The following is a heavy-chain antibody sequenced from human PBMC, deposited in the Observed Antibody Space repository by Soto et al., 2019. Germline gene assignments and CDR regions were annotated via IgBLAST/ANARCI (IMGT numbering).Heavy chain of an antibody. CDR1: GCTFTSYG. D-gene: IGHD3-10*01. CDR2: ISAYNGNT. CDR3: ARSPPMVRGVLINDYYYYYYMDV. J-gene: IGHJ6*03. Sequence: QVQLVQSGAEVKKPGASVKVSCKASGCTFTSYGISWVRQAPGQGLEWMGWISAYNGNTNYAQKLQGRVTMTTDTSTSTAYMELRSLRSDDTAVYYCARSPPMVRGVLINDYYYYYYMDVWGKGPTVSVSS. V-gene: IGHV1-18*01.